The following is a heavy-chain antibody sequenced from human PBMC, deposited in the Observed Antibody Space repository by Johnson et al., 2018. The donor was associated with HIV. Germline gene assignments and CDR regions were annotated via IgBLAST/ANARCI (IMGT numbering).Heavy chain of an antibody. D-gene: IGHD3-22*01. CDR3: AKDQGITMIVVVAGAFDI. V-gene: IGHV3-66*02. CDR1: GFTVSSNY. Sequence: VQLVESGGGLVQPGGSLRLSCAASGFTVSSNYMSWVRQAPGKGLEWVSVIYSGGSTYYADSVKGRFTISRDNSKNTLSLQMNSPRVDDTAVYYCAKDQGITMIVVVAGAFDIWGQGTMVTVSS. CDR2: IYSGGST. J-gene: IGHJ3*02.